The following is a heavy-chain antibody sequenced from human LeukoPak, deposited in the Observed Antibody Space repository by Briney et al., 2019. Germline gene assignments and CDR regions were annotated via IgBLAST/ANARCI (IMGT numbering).Heavy chain of an antibody. CDR1: GGSISSYY. CDR3: AILLDIVVVPAARDFDY. V-gene: IGHV4-59*05. J-gene: IGHJ4*02. Sequence: SETLSLTCTVSGGSISSYYWSWIRQPPGKGLEWIGSIYYSGSTYYNPSLKSRVTISVDTSKNQFSLKLSSVTAADTAVYYCAILLDIVVVPAARDFDYWGQGTLVTVSS. D-gene: IGHD2-2*03. CDR2: IYYSGST.